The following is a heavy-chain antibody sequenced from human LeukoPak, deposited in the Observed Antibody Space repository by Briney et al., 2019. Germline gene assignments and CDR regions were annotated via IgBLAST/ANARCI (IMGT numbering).Heavy chain of an antibody. V-gene: IGHV4-59*01. J-gene: IGHJ4*02. D-gene: IGHD6-13*01. CDR2: IYYSGST. Sequence: PSETLSLTCTVSGGSISSYYWSWIRQPPGKGLEWIGYIYYSGSTNYSPSLKSRVTISVDTSKNQFSLRLSSVTAADTAVYYCARVGQQLIHPIDSWGQGTLVTVSP. CDR3: ARVGQQLIHPIDS. CDR1: GGSISSYY.